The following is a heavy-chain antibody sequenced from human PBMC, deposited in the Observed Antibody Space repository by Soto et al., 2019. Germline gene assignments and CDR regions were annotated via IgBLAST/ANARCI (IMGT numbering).Heavy chain of an antibody. CDR3: AKATATGGGAFDI. Sequence: GGSLRLSCAASGFTCSSYDMSWVRQAPGKGLEWVSTILVGGSTHYPDSVKGRFTITRDNSKNTVFLQMNSLTAGDTAVYYCAKATATGGGAFDICGQGTMVTVSS. CDR2: ILVGGST. CDR1: GFTCSSYD. J-gene: IGHJ3*02. V-gene: IGHV3-23*01. D-gene: IGHD2-8*02.